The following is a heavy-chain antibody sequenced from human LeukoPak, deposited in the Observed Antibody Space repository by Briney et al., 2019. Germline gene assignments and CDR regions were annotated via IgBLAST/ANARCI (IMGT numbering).Heavy chain of an antibody. CDR1: GFTFSSYS. D-gene: IGHD1-1*01. J-gene: IGHJ3*02. CDR2: ISSSSSYI. CDR3: ARVQLSAGNPDAFDI. Sequence: KSGGSLRLSCAASGFTFSSYSMNWVRQAPGKGLEWVSSISSSSSYIYYADSVKGRFTISRDNAKNSLYLQMNSLRAEDTAVYYCARVQLSAGNPDAFDIWGQGTMVTVSS. V-gene: IGHV3-21*01.